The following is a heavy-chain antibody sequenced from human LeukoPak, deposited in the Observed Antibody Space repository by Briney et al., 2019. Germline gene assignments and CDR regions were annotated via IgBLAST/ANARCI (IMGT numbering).Heavy chain of an antibody. D-gene: IGHD3-9*01. Sequence: GGSLRLSCAASGFTFSSYAMHWVRQAPGKGLEWVAVISYDGSNKYYADSVKGRFTISRDNSKNTLYLQMNSLRAEDTAVYYCARQRFLTGYYNVPADFIDYWGQGTLVTVSS. CDR3: ARQRFLTGYYNVPADFIDY. CDR1: GFTFSSYA. CDR2: ISYDGSNK. V-gene: IGHV3-30*14. J-gene: IGHJ4*02.